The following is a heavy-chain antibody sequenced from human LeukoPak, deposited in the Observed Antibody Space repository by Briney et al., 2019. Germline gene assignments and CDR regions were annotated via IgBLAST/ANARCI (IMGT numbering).Heavy chain of an antibody. D-gene: IGHD2-2*01. CDR3: ARDPPLGSCSTISCPHLDY. V-gene: IGHV3-21*01. CDR2: ISSSSSFI. J-gene: IGHJ4*02. Sequence: GGSLRLSCAASGFTFSSYEMNWVRQAPGKGLEWVSSISSSSSFIYYADSEKGRFTISRDNAKNSLYLQMNSLRAEDTAVYYCARDPPLGSCSTISCPHLDYWGQGTLVTVSS. CDR1: GFTFSSYE.